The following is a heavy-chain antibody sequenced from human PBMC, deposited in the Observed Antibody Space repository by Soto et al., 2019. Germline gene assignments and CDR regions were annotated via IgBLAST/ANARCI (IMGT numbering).Heavy chain of an antibody. V-gene: IGHV1-18*01. J-gene: IGHJ3*02. D-gene: IGHD3-10*01. CDR2: TSAYNGNT. CDR1: GYTFTSYG. Sequence: ASVKVSCKASGYTFTSYGISWVRQAPGQGLEWMGWTSAYNGNTNYAQKLQGRVTMTTDTSTSTAYMELRSLRSDDTAVYYCARDGVYGSGDDAFDIWGQGTMVTVSS. CDR3: ARDGVYGSGDDAFDI.